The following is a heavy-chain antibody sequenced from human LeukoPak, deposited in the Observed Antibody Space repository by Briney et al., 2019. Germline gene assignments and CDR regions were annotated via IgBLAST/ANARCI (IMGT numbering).Heavy chain of an antibody. CDR2: ISHRGST. Sequence: SETLSLTCAVYGDSFNAYSWSWIRQPPGKGLEWIGEISHRGSTNYNPSLKSRVTISIDTSKNQFSLKLSSVTAADTAVYHCARGEYGNQRCNNYFDPWGQGTLVTVSS. V-gene: IGHV4-34*01. J-gene: IGHJ5*02. CDR1: GDSFNAYS. CDR3: ARGEYGNQRCNNYFDP. D-gene: IGHD4-17*01.